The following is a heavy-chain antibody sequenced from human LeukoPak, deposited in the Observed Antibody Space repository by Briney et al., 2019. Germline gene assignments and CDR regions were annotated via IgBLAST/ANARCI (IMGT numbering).Heavy chain of an antibody. CDR1: GFTFSSYW. J-gene: IGHJ3*02. CDR2: IKQDGSEK. D-gene: IGHD3-10*01. Sequence: GGSLRLSCAASGFTFSSYWMSWVRQAPGKGLEWVANIKQDGSEKYYVDSVKGRFTISRDNAKNSLYLQMNSLRAEDTAVYYCARDSPFSMVRGVIIPGAFDIWGQGTMVTVSS. V-gene: IGHV3-7*01. CDR3: ARDSPFSMVRGVIIPGAFDI.